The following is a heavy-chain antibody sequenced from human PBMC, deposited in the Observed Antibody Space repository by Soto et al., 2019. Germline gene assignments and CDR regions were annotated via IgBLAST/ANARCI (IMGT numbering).Heavy chain of an antibody. Sequence: GGSLRLSCAVSGFTFSAYWMNWVRQVQGKGLTWVSRISDDGSTATYAGSVKGRFVISRDNAKNSLYLEMNTLRVDDSGLYYCARGPRVSSTGTGAHWGRGTLVTVSS. CDR1: GFTFSAYW. D-gene: IGHD1-1*01. J-gene: IGHJ4*02. CDR2: ISDDGSTA. V-gene: IGHV3-74*01. CDR3: ARGPRVSSTGTGAH.